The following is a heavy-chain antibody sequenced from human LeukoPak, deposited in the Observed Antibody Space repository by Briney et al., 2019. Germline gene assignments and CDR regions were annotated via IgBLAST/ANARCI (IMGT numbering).Heavy chain of an antibody. Sequence: PGGSLRLSCAASGFTVSDNYMSWVRQAPGKGLEWVAVIDSGGSTYYAGSVKGRFTISRDNPKNTLYLQMNSLRVDDTAVYYCARVYYGSGSLHYYYYYMDVWGKGTTVTISS. D-gene: IGHD3-10*01. CDR1: GFTVSDNY. J-gene: IGHJ6*03. CDR3: ARVYYGSGSLHYYYYYMDV. V-gene: IGHV3-53*01. CDR2: IDSGGST.